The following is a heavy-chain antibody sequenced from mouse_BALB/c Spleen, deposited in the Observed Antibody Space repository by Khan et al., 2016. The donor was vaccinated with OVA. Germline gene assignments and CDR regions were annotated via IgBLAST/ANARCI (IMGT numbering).Heavy chain of an antibody. J-gene: IGHJ4*01. CDR2: IAPVSSNS. CDR3: ESENYYGRSCYTMDY. Sequence: QVQLQQSGDDLVKPGASVKLSCKASGYTFTSYLIHWIKQRPGQGLEWIGRIAPVSSNSYFNDMFNGKATLTLDTSSSTAYIQLSSLSSEDSAVYVCESENYYGRSCYTMDYWGQGTSVTVSS. CDR1: GYTFTSYL. V-gene: IGHV1S132*01. D-gene: IGHD1-1*01.